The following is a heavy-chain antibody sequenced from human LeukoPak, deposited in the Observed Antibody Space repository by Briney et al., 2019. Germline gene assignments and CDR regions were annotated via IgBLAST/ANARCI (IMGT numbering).Heavy chain of an antibody. CDR2: IYYSGST. Sequence: PSETLSLTCTVSGGSISSYYWSWIRQPPGKGLEWIGYIYYSGSTNYNPSLKSRVTISVDTSKNQFSLKLSSVTAADTAVYYCARDAYDSSGYYDYWGQGTLVTVPS. D-gene: IGHD3-22*01. CDR3: ARDAYDSSGYYDY. CDR1: GGSISSYY. V-gene: IGHV4-59*12. J-gene: IGHJ4*02.